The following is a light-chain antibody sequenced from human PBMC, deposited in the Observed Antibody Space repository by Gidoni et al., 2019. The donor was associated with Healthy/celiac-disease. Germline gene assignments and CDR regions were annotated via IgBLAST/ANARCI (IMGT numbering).Light chain of an antibody. CDR1: QSMSSY. V-gene: IGKV1-39*01. CDR3: QQSYNTSWR. Sequence: IQMTQSPSPLSASVGDRVTITCRASQSMSSYLNWYQQKPGNAPRLLIYAASSLPSGVPSRFSGSGSGTDFTLTISSLQPEDFATYYCQQSYNTSWRFGQGTKVEIK. CDR2: AAS. J-gene: IGKJ1*01.